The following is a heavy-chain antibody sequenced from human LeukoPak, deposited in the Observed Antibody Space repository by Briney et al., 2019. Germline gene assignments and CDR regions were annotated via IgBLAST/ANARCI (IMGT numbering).Heavy chain of an antibody. V-gene: IGHV3-7*01. CDR1: GFSSCAYR. CDR2: LKEDGSEK. J-gene: IGHJ4*02. Sequence: GGALRLSCADPGFSSCAYRMRWVPQAPRKGVERVANLKEDGSEKYYGDSVKGRLTISRDNAKNSLYLQMNSRRAEDTAVYYCARDSSGYQWGEGTLVTVSS. D-gene: IGHD3-22*01. CDR3: ARDSSGYQ.